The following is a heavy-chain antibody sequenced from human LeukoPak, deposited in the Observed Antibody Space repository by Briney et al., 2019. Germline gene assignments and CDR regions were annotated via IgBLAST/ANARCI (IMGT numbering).Heavy chain of an antibody. J-gene: IGHJ3*02. CDR2: ISSSSSYI. D-gene: IGHD3-22*01. Sequence: GGSLRLSCAASGFTFSSYSMNWVRQAPGKGLEWVSSISSSSSYIYYADSVKGRFTISRDNAKNSLYLQMNSLRAEDTAVYYCGRERGTMIVSGAFDIWGQGTMVTVSS. V-gene: IGHV3-21*01. CDR1: GFTFSSYS. CDR3: GRERGTMIVSGAFDI.